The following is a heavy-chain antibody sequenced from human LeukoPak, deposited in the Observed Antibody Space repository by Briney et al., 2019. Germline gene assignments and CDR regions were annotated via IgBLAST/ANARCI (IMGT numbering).Heavy chain of an antibody. J-gene: IGHJ6*03. Sequence: GGSLRLSCAASGFTFSSYWMSWVRQAPGKGLEWVANIKQDGSGKYYVDSVKGRFTISRDNAKNSLYLQMNSLRAEDTAVYYCARDSSGWYYYYYYMDVWGKGTTVTISS. V-gene: IGHV3-7*01. CDR2: IKQDGSGK. D-gene: IGHD6-19*01. CDR3: ARDSSGWYYYYYYMDV. CDR1: GFTFSSYW.